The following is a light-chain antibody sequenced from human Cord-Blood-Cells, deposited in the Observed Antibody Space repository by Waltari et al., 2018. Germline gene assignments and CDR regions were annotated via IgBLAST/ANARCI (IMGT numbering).Light chain of an antibody. V-gene: IGLV2-14*01. Sequence: QSALTQPASVPGSPGQSITISCTGTSSDAGGYNYVYWYQQHPGKAPKLMIYDVSMRPSGVSNRFSGSKSGNTASLTISGLQAEDEADYYCSSYTSSSTYVFGTGTKVTVL. CDR2: DVS. J-gene: IGLJ1*01. CDR3: SSYTSSSTYV. CDR1: SSDAGGYNY.